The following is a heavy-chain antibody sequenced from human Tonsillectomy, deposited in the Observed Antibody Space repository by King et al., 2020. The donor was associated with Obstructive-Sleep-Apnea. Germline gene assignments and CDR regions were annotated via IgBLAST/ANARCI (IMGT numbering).Heavy chain of an antibody. J-gene: IGHJ6*02. V-gene: IGHV3-30*04. CDR3: ARDHRGITMIVSRGYYYGMDV. CDR2: ISYDGRSK. D-gene: IGHD3-22*01. CDR1: GFTFSSYA. Sequence: VHLVESGGGVVQPGRSLRLSCAASGFTFSSYAMHWVRQAPGKGLEGVAVISYDGRSKYYADSVKGRVTISKDNSKNTLYLQLNSLRAEDTAVYYCARDHRGITMIVSRGYYYGMDVWGQGTTVTVSS.